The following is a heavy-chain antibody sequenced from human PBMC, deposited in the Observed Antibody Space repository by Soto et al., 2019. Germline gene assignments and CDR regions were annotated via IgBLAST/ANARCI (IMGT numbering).Heavy chain of an antibody. CDR1: GYTFTRYG. V-gene: IGHV1-18*01. Sequence: ASVKVSCKASGYTFTRYGISWVRQAPGQGLEWMGWIGGYNGDTNYAQKFQDRVSMTIDTSTGTAYMELRSLTSDDTAIYYCARGGHVVVVTAALDYWGQGTLVTVSS. CDR2: IGGYNGDT. CDR3: ARGGHVVVVTAALDY. J-gene: IGHJ4*02. D-gene: IGHD2-21*02.